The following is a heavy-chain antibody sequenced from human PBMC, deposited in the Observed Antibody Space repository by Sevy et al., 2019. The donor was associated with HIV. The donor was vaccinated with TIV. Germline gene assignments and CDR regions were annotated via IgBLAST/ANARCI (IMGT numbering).Heavy chain of an antibody. D-gene: IGHD3-3*01. J-gene: IGHJ6*02. V-gene: IGHV1-2*02. CDR3: ARNLAIFGVQNGLDV. CDR1: GYMFTDFY. Sequence: ASVKVSCKSTGYMFTDFYINWVRLAPGQGLEWVGWTNPDNGDTDYGQKFQGRVTMTRDTSLSSAYMELSSLRSDDTAIYYCARNLAIFGVQNGLDVWGQGTSVTVSS. CDR2: TNPDNGDT.